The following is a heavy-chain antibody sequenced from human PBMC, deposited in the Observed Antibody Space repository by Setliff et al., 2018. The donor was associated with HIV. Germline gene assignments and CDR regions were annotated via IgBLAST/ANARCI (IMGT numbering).Heavy chain of an antibody. J-gene: IGHJ4*02. CDR1: GFTFSSYE. CDR2: ISSSGSTI. Sequence: GGSLRLSCAASGFTFSSYEMNWVRQAPGKGLEWVSYISSSGSTIYYADSVKGRFTISRDNAKNSLYLQMNSLRAEDTAVYYCARAGVYYDSSGYCIDYWGQGTLVTVSS. V-gene: IGHV3-48*03. D-gene: IGHD3-22*01. CDR3: ARAGVYYDSSGYCIDY.